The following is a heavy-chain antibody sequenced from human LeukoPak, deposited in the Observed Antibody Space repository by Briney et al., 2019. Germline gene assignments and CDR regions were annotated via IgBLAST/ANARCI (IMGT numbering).Heavy chain of an antibody. D-gene: IGHD2-2*01. Sequence: SETLSLTCTVSGGSISSSSYYWGWIRQPPGKGLEWIGSIYYSGSTYYNPSLKSRVTISVDTSKNQFSLKLSSVTAADTAVYYCARQVVVPARNWLDPWGQGTLVTVSS. V-gene: IGHV4-39*01. CDR1: GGSISSSSYY. CDR2: IYYSGST. J-gene: IGHJ5*02. CDR3: ARQVVVPARNWLDP.